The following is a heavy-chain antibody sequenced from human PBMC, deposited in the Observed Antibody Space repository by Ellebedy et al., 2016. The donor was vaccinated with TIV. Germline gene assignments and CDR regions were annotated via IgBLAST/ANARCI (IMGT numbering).Heavy chain of an antibody. CDR1: GGSFSDYY. CDR2: INHGGTA. CDR3: ARGYYDIPLRDKYFDF. Sequence: SETLSLXCAVYGGSFSDYYWTWIRQPPGKGLEWIGEINHGGTANYNPSLKSRVTVSVDTSKNQFSLRLTSVTAADTALYFCARGYYDIPLRDKYFDFWGQGTRVTVSS. D-gene: IGHD3-9*01. J-gene: IGHJ4*02. V-gene: IGHV4-34*01.